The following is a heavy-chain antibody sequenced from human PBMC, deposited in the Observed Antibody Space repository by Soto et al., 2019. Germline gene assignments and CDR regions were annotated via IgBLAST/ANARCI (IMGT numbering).Heavy chain of an antibody. V-gene: IGHV1-18*01. J-gene: IGHJ6*02. CDR1: GYTFTSYG. Sequence: ASVKVSCKASGYTFTSYGISWVRQAPGQGLEWMGWISAYNGNTNYAQKLQGRVTMTTDTSTSTAYMELRSLRSDDTAVYYCAGDNFPSSHCFFAMDVWGQGTTVTVSS. CDR3: AGDNFPSSHCFFAMDV. CDR2: ISAYNGNT. D-gene: IGHD1-20*01.